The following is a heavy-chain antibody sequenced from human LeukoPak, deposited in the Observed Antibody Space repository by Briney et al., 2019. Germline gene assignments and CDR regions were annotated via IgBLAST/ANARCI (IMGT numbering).Heavy chain of an antibody. CDR2: IKSIGDSI. CDR1: GFTFNRFN. CDR3: AKGGDYGDYQGN. Sequence: PGGSLRLSCAASGFTFNRFNMNWVRQAPGKGLEWISYIKSIGDSIYYAASVRGRFTISRDNVKNLLYLQMNSLRAEDTAVYYCAKGGDYGDYQGNWGQGTLVTVSS. V-gene: IGHV3-48*01. J-gene: IGHJ4*02. D-gene: IGHD4-17*01.